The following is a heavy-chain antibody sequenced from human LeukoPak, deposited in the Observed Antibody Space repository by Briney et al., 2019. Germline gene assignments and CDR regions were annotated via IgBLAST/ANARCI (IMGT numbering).Heavy chain of an antibody. CDR3: ARGKTRYGDYVAWHY. V-gene: IGHV4-34*01. J-gene: IGHJ4*02. CDR2: INHSGST. Sequence: SETLSLTCGVYGGSFSGYYWSWIRQPPGKGPEWIGEINHSGSTNYNPSLKSRVTISVDTSKNRFSLKLSSVTAADTGVYYCARGKTRYGDYVAWHYWGRGTLVTVSS. CDR1: GGSFSGYY. D-gene: IGHD4-17*01.